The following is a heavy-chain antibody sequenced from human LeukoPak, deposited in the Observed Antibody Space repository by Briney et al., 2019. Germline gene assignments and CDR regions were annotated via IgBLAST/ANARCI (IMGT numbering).Heavy chain of an antibody. V-gene: IGHV3-30*02. CDR1: GFTFRNYG. J-gene: IGHJ4*02. Sequence: PGGSLRLSCAASGFTFRNYGMHWVRQAPGKGLEWVTFIHDGGIDSYYGNSVKGRFSVSRDNSKSIFYLEMSSLRTDDTAVYYCVIGPARGYYDGSGYDFDYWGQGTLVTVSS. D-gene: IGHD3-22*01. CDR3: VIGPARGYYDGSGYDFDY. CDR2: IHDGGIDS.